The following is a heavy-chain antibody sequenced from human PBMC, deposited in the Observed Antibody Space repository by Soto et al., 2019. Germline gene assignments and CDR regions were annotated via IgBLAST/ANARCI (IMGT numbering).Heavy chain of an antibody. Sequence: LRLSCAASGFTFSSYAMSWVRQAPGKGLKWVSAISGSGGSTYYADSVKGRFTISRDNSKNTLYLQMNSLRAEDTAVYYCAAMGELSSRYFDYWGQGTLVTVPQ. D-gene: IGHD3-16*02. V-gene: IGHV3-23*01. CDR1: GFTFSSYA. CDR3: AAMGELSSRYFDY. CDR2: ISGSGGST. J-gene: IGHJ4*02.